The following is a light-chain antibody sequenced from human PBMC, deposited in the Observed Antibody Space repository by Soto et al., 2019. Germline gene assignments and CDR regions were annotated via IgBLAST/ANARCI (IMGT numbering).Light chain of an antibody. V-gene: IGLV1-44*01. CDR1: RSKIGSNT. CDR2: RNN. CDR3: AAWDDSLVGYV. Sequence: QSVLTQPPSASGTPGQRVTISCSGSRSKIGSNTVNWYQQLPGTVPKLLIYRNNQRPSGVPDRFSGSKSGTSASLAISGLQSDDEADYYCAAWDDSLVGYVFGTGTKLTVL. J-gene: IGLJ1*01.